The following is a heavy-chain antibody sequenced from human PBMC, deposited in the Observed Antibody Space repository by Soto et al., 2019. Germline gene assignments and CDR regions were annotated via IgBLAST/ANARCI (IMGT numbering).Heavy chain of an antibody. J-gene: IGHJ6*02. CDR2: INHSGST. CDR1: GGSFSGYY. D-gene: IGHD2-2*01. CDR3: ARDKAYRGVVPAAMPTVFYYGMDV. Sequence: SETLSLTCAVYGGSFSGYYWSWIRQPPGKGLEWFGEINHSGSTNYYPSLKSRVTISVDTSKNQFSLKLSSVTAADTAVYYCARDKAYRGVVPAAMPTVFYYGMDVWGQGTTVTVSS. V-gene: IGHV4-34*01.